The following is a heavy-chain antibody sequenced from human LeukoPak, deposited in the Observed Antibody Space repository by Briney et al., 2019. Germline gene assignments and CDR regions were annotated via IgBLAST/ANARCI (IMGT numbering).Heavy chain of an antibody. D-gene: IGHD2-15*01. V-gene: IGHV1-46*01. CDR1: GYSFTSYY. J-gene: IGHJ6*03. CDR2: INPSGGST. Sequence: ASVKVSCKASGYSFTSYYMHWVRQAPGQGLEWMGIINPSGGSTSYAQKFQGRVTMTRNTSISTAYMELSSLRSEDTAVYYCARVGVVAAKYYYYYYYMDVWGKGTTVTISS. CDR3: ARVGVVAAKYYYYYYYMDV.